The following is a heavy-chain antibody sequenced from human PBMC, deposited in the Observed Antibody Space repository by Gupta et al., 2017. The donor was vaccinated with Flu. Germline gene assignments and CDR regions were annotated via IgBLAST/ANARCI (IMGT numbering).Heavy chain of an antibody. D-gene: IGHD2-21*02. CDR2: IIPIFGTA. CDR3: ASFRTSAYCGGDCSIFDI. V-gene: IGHV1-69*06. J-gene: IGHJ3*02. Sequence: QVQLVQSGAEVKKPGSSVKVSCQASGGTFSSYAISWLRQAPGQGLEWMGGIIPIFGTANYAQKFQGRGTITADKSTSTAYMELSSLRTEDTAVYYCASFRTSAYCGGDCSIFDIWGQGTMVTVSS. CDR1: GGTFSSYA.